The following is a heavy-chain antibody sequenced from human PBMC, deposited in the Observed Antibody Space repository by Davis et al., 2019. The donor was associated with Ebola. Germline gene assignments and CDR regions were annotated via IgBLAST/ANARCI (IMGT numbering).Heavy chain of an antibody. CDR1: GGSISSYY. Sequence: SETLSLTCTVSGGSISSYYWSWIRQPPGKGLEWIGYIYYSGSTNYNPSLKSRVTISVDTSKNQFSLKLSSVTAADTAGYYCARDSYRRAGYGLKWWFDPWGQGTLVTVSS. D-gene: IGHD5-18*01. CDR2: IYYSGST. V-gene: IGHV4-59*01. J-gene: IGHJ5*02. CDR3: ARDSYRRAGYGLKWWFDP.